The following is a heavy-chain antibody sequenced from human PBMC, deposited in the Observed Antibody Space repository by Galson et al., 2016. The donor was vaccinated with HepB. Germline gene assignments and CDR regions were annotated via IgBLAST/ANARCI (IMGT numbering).Heavy chain of an antibody. CDR1: YY. CDR2: IYYSGST. V-gene: IGHV4-59*01. D-gene: IGHD6-13*01. CDR3: ARGDSSWGYWYFDL. Sequence: YYWSWIRQPPGKGLEWLGYIYYSGSTNYNPSLKSRVTISVDTSKNQFSLKPSSVTAADTAVYYCARGDSSWGYWYFDLWGRGTLVTVSS. J-gene: IGHJ2*01.